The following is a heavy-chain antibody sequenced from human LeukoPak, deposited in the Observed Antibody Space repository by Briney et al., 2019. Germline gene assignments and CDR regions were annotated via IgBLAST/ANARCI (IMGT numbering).Heavy chain of an antibody. Sequence: GGSLTLSCAASGFTFSSYAMSWVRQAPGKGLEWVSAISGSGGSTYYADSVKGRFTISRDNPKNTLYLQMNSLRAEDTAVYYCAKDLQGGVAYTDYWGQGTLVTVSS. CDR3: AKDLQGGVAYTDY. J-gene: IGHJ4*02. CDR1: GFTFSSYA. V-gene: IGHV3-23*01. CDR2: ISGSGGST. D-gene: IGHD3-16*01.